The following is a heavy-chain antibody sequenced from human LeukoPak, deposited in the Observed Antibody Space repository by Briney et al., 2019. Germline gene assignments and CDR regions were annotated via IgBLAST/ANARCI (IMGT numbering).Heavy chain of an antibody. D-gene: IGHD2-2*01. J-gene: IGHJ5*02. CDR3: ARGYCSSTSCYDSLWFDP. CDR1: GGSFSGYY. CDR2: INHSGST. Sequence: SETLSLTCAVYGGSFSGYYWSWIRQPPGKGLEWIGEINHSGSTNYNPSLKSRVTIPVDTSKNQFSLKLSSVTAADTAVYYCARGYCSSTSCYDSLWFDPWGQGTLVTVSS. V-gene: IGHV4-34*01.